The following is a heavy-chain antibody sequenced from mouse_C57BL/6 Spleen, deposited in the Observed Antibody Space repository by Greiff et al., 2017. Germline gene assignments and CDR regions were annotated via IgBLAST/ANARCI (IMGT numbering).Heavy chain of an antibody. D-gene: IGHD2-12*01. V-gene: IGHV1-59*01. Sequence: VQLQQPGAELVRPGTSVKLSCKASGYTFTSYWMHWVKQRPGQGLEWIGVIDPSDSYTNYNQKFKGKATLTVDTSSSTAYMQLSSLTSEDSAVYYCARGAYDRWYFDVRGTGTTVTVSS. CDR1: GYTFTSYW. J-gene: IGHJ1*03. CDR2: IDPSDSYT. CDR3: ARGAYDRWYFDV.